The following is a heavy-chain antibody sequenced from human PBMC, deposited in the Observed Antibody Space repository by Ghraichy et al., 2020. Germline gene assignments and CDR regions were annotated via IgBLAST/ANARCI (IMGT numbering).Heavy chain of an antibody. CDR1: GGSFSGYY. J-gene: IGHJ6*02. V-gene: IGHV4-34*01. CDR3: ARVRRQQLRNYGMDV. Sequence: SETLSLTCAVYGGSFSGYYWSWIRQPPGKGLEWIGEINHSGSTNYNPSLKSRVTISVDTSKNQFSLKLSSVTAADTAVYYCARVRRQQLRNYGMDVWGQGSTVTVSS. D-gene: IGHD6-13*01. CDR2: INHSGST.